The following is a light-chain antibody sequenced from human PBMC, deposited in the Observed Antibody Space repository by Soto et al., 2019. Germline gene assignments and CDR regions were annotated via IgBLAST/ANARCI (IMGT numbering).Light chain of an antibody. Sequence: EVVLTQSPVTLSLSPGEIATLSCRATQSVNTNLAWYQQRPGQAPRLLIYDASTRATGIPARFSGSGSGTDFTLTIRRLEPEDFAVYYCQQYGSSPTFGQGTTGDIK. V-gene: IGKV3-20*01. CDR3: QQYGSSPT. CDR1: QSVNTN. CDR2: DAS. J-gene: IGKJ1*01.